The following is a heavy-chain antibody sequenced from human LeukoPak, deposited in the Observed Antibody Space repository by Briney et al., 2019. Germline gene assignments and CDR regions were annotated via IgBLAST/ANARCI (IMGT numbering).Heavy chain of an antibody. CDR1: GFTFSTYS. D-gene: IGHD3-22*01. CDR3: ARGYYDSSGYDSEKEYMDV. CDR2: ISSKSSYI. V-gene: IGHV3-21*01. J-gene: IGHJ6*03. Sequence: GGSLRLSCAASGFTFSTYSMNWVRQAPGKGLEWVSSISSKSSYIYYADSVKGRFTISRDNAKNSLYLEMNSLRAEDTAVYYCARGYYDSSGYDSEKEYMDVWGKGTTVTVSS.